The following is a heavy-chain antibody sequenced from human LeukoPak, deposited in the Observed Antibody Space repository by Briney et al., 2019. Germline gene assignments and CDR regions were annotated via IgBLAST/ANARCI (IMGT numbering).Heavy chain of an antibody. V-gene: IGHV1-69*05. J-gene: IGHJ4*02. D-gene: IGHD2-15*01. CDR2: IIPIFGTA. CDR1: GYTFTSYG. CDR3: AGGISIYFDY. Sequence: GASVKVSCKASGYTFTSYGISWVRQAPGQGLEWMGGIIPIFGTANYAQKFQGRVTITTDESTSTAYMELSSLRSEDTAVYYCAGGISIYFDYWGQGTLVTVSS.